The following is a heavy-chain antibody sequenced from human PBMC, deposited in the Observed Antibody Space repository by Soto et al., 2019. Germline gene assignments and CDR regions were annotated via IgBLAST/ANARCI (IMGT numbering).Heavy chain of an antibody. D-gene: IGHD2-15*01. V-gene: IGHV4-39*01. CDR2: IYYSGST. CDR3: ARNGRGSMHFDY. CDR1: GGSISSSSYY. Sequence: QLQLQESGPGLVKPSETLSLTCTVSGGSISSSSYYWGWIRQPPGKGLEWIGSIYYSGSTYHNPSLKSRVTISVDTSKNQFSLKLSSVTAADTAVYYCARNGRGSMHFDYWGQGTLVTVSS. J-gene: IGHJ4*02.